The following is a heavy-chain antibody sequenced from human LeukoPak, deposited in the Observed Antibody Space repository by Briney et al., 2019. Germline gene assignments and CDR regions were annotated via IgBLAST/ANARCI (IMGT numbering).Heavy chain of an antibody. CDR3: ARAPANGPAARIFDY. V-gene: IGHV4-34*01. D-gene: IGHD2-2*01. Sequence: SETLSLTCAVYGGSFSGYYWSWIRQPPGKGLEWMGEINHSGSTNYNPSLKSRGTISVDTSKNQFSLKLSSVTAAGTAVYYCARAPANGPAARIFDYWGQGTLVTVSS. CDR1: GGSFSGYY. CDR2: INHSGST. J-gene: IGHJ4*02.